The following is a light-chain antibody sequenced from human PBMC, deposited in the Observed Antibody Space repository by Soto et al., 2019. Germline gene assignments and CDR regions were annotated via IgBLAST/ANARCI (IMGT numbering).Light chain of an antibody. CDR1: SSNIGAGYD. J-gene: IGLJ3*02. CDR2: GNS. CDR3: QSYDSSLSGV. V-gene: IGLV1-40*01. Sequence: QSVLTQPPSVSGAPGQRVTISCTGSSSNIGAGYDLHWYQLLPGTAPKLISNGNSNRPSGVPDRFSGSKSGTSASLAITGLQDEDDADYYCQSYDSSLSGVFGGGTKLTVL.